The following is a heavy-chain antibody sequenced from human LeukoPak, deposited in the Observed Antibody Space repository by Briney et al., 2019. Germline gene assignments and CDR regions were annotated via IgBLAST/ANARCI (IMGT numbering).Heavy chain of an antibody. D-gene: IGHD6-19*01. CDR2: ISSSGRTK. Sequence: GGSLRLSCAASGFTFSSYAMSWVRQAPGKGLEWVSYISSSGRTKYYADSVKGRFTISRDNAKNSLYLQMNSLRAEDTALYYCAKGPKQWLVPYYFDYWGQGTLVTVSS. CDR1: GFTFSSYA. J-gene: IGHJ4*02. V-gene: IGHV3-48*04. CDR3: AKGPKQWLVPYYFDY.